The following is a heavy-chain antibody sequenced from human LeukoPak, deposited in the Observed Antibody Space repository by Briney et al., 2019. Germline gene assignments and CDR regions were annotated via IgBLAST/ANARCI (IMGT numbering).Heavy chain of an antibody. CDR3: VAYGDPYYFDY. V-gene: IGHV4-30-2*01. CDR2: IYHSGST. J-gene: IGHJ4*02. Sequence: PSQTLSLTCAVSGGSISSGGYSWSWIRQPPGKGPEWIGYIYHSGSTYYNPSLKSRVTISVDRSKNQFSLKLSSVTAADTAVYYCVAYGDPYYFDYWGQGTLVTVSS. CDR1: GGSISSGGYS. D-gene: IGHD4-17*01.